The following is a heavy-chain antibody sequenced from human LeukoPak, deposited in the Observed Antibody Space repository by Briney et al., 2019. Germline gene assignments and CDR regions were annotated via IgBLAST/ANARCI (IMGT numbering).Heavy chain of an antibody. J-gene: IGHJ4*02. CDR3: AREDYGGNSREYYFDY. D-gene: IGHD4-23*01. Sequence: SVKVSCRASGGTFSSYAISWVRQAPGQGLEWMGGIIPIFGTANYAQKFQGRVTITADESTSTAYMELSSLRSEDTAVYYCAREDYGGNSREYYFDYWGQGTLVTVSS. V-gene: IGHV1-69*13. CDR2: IIPIFGTA. CDR1: GGTFSSYA.